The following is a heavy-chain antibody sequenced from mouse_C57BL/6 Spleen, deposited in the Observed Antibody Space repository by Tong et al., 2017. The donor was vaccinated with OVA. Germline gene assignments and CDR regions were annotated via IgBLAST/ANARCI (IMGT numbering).Heavy chain of an antibody. V-gene: IGHV14-4*01. CDR3: ARDTTVVGAY. Sequence: EVQLQESGAELVRPGASVKLSCTASGFNIKDDYMHWVKQRPEQGLEWIGWIDPENGDTEYASKFQGKATITADTSSNTAYLQLSSLTSEDTAVYYCARDTTVVGAYWGQGTLVTVSA. CDR2: IDPENGDT. J-gene: IGHJ3*01. D-gene: IGHD1-1*01. CDR1: GFNIKDDY.